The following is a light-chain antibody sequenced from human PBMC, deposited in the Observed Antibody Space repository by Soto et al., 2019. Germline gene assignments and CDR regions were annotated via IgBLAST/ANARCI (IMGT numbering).Light chain of an antibody. J-gene: IGKJ2*01. CDR2: GGS. CDR3: QQYNYWPPYT. V-gene: IGKV3-15*01. Sequence: VMTQSPATLSASPGERVTLSCRASQNLGSSLAWYQQRPGQAPRLLLYGGSTRATGIPARFSGSGYGTEFTVTISSLQSEDFAVYYCQQYNYWPPYTFGQGTNLEFK. CDR1: QNLGSS.